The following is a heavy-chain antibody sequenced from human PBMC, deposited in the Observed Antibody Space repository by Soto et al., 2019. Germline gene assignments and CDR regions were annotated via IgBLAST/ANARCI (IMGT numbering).Heavy chain of an antibody. CDR2: ISSTSATI. CDR1: GFTFTSYS. Sequence: EVHLMESGGGLVQPGGSLRLSCTASGFTFTSYSINWVRQVPGQGLEWISYISSTSATIYYAESVRGRFTVSRDNAKNSVYLQMNSLRAEDTAVYFCARAKSLEYNWFDTWGQGTPVTVSS. J-gene: IGHJ5*02. V-gene: IGHV3-48*01. CDR3: ARAKSLEYNWFDT.